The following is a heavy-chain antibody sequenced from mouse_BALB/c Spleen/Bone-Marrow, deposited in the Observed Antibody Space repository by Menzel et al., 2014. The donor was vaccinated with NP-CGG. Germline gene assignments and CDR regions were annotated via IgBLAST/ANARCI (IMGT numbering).Heavy chain of an antibody. Sequence: VHLVESGAELMKPGASVKLSCKASGYTFTSYYMYWVKQRPGQGLEWIGEINPSNGGTNFNEKFKSRATLTVDKSSSTAHMQLSSLTSEDSAVYYCTRGRTWDFDYWGQGTTLTVSS. CDR2: INPSNGGT. J-gene: IGHJ2*01. CDR1: GYTFTSYY. V-gene: IGHV1S81*02. CDR3: TRGRTWDFDY. D-gene: IGHD4-1*01.